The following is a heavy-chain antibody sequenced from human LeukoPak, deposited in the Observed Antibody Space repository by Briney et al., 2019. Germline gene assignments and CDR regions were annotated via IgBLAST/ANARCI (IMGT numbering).Heavy chain of an antibody. CDR1: GYTLTELS. CDR3: ATDPDYYGSRSSSDY. Sequence: ASVKVSCKVSGYTLTELSMHWVRQAPGKGLEWMGGFDPEDGETIYAQKFQGGVTMTEDTSTDTAYMELSSLRSEDTAVYYCATDPDYYGSRSSSDYWGQGTLVTVSS. J-gene: IGHJ4*02. D-gene: IGHD3-10*01. CDR2: FDPEDGET. V-gene: IGHV1-24*01.